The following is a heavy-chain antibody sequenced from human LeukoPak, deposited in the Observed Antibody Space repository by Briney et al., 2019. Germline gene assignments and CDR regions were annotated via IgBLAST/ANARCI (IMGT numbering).Heavy chain of an antibody. J-gene: IGHJ6*03. D-gene: IGHD5-18*01. Sequence: GASVKVSCKASGGTFSSYAISWVRQAPGQGLEWMGGIIPIFGTANYAQKFQGRVTITTDESTSTAYMELSSLRSEDTAVYYCARGRGYSYGTGDYYYYMDVWGKGTTVTVSS. CDR1: GGTFSSYA. CDR3: ARGRGYSYGTGDYYYYMDV. CDR2: IIPIFGTA. V-gene: IGHV1-69*05.